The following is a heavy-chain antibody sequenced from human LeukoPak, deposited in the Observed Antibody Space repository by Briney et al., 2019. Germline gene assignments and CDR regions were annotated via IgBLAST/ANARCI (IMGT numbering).Heavy chain of an antibody. J-gene: IGHJ4*02. Sequence: GGSLRLSCVASGFTLSFYSMNWVRQAPGKGLEWVSSISSSSSYIYYADSVKGRFTISRDNNKKSLYLQMNSLRAEDTALYYCAKGRSGGYSYGSDYWGQGTLVTVSS. CDR1: GFTLSFYS. CDR2: ISSSSSYI. CDR3: AKGRSGGYSYGSDY. V-gene: IGHV3-21*04. D-gene: IGHD5-18*01.